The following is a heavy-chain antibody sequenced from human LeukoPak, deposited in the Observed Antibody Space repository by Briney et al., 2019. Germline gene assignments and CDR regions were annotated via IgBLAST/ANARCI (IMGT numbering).Heavy chain of an antibody. J-gene: IGHJ2*01. V-gene: IGHV3-21*01. CDR2: ISSSSSYI. CDR1: GFTFSSYS. D-gene: IGHD6-6*01. CDR3: ARDGAAVSHGPYSSSFRGYWYFDL. Sequence: PGGSLRLSCAASGFTFSSYSMNWVRQAPGKGLEWVSSISSSSSYIYYADSVKGRFTISRDNAKNSLYLQMNSLRAEDTAVYYCARDGAAVSHGPYSSSFRGYWYFDLWGRGTLVTVSS.